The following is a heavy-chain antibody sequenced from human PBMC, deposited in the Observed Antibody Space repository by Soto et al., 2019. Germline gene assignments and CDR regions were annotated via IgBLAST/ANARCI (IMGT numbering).Heavy chain of an antibody. CDR2: TYYKSKWYN. Sequence: PSQTLSLTCAISGDSVSTYSAAWNWIRQSPSRGLEWLGRTYYKSKWYNDYAVSVKSRITINPDTSKNQFSLQLNSVTPEDTAVYFCARENILRYFDTHTFYIWGQGTMVTVSS. J-gene: IGHJ3*02. CDR3: ARENILRYFDTHTFYI. V-gene: IGHV6-1*01. CDR1: GDSVSTYSAA. D-gene: IGHD3-9*01.